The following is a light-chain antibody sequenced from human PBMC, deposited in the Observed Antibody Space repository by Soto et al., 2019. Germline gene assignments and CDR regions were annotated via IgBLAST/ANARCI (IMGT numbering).Light chain of an antibody. V-gene: IGLV4-60*02. CDR1: SGHSSYI. CDR2: LEGSGTY. Sequence: QSVLTQSSASSASLGSSVRLTCTLSSGHSSYIIAWHQQQPGKAPRYLMKLEGSGTYNKGSGVPDRFSGSSSGADRYLTISNLKLEGEAGYSCEDRYSNSQVFGGGTKVTVL. J-gene: IGLJ2*01. CDR3: EDRYSNSQV.